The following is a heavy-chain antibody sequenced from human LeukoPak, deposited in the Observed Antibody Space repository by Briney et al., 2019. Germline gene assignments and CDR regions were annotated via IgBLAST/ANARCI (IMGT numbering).Heavy chain of an antibody. J-gene: IGHJ6*03. CDR2: ISGSGGTT. D-gene: IGHD3-9*01. V-gene: IGHV3-23*01. CDR1: GFTFSNYA. Sequence: GGSLRLSCAASGFTFSNYAMSWVRQAPGKGLEWVSGISGSGGTTYYADSVKGRFTISGDNSRNTLSLQMSTLRAEDTAVYFCARGGRYFDHYPYFYYYMDVWGKGTTVTVSS. CDR3: ARGGRYFDHYPYFYYYMDV.